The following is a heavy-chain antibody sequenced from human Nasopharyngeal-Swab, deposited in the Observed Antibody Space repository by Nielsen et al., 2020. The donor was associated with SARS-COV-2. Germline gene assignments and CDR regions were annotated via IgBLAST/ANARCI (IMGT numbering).Heavy chain of an antibody. V-gene: IGHV3-30*18. CDR1: GFTFSSYG. CDR3: AKMGSYHDFFDY. CDR2: ISYDGSNK. Sequence: GESLKIPCAASGFTFSSYGMHWVRQAPGKGLEWVAVISYDGSNKYYADSVKGRFTISRDNSKKTLYLQMNSLRAEDTAVYYCAKMGSYHDFFDYWGQGTLVTVSS. D-gene: IGHD1-26*01. J-gene: IGHJ4*02.